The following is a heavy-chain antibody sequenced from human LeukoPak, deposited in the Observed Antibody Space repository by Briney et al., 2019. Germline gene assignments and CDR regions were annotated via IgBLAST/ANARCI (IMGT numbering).Heavy chain of an antibody. Sequence: PGGSLRLSCAASGFTFSSYAMSWVRQAPGKGLEWVSAISDSGGSTYYADSARGRFTISRDNSKNTMYLQMNSLRAEDTAVYYCAKEGGTYNTGWYWFDPWGRGTLVTVSS. D-gene: IGHD6-19*01. CDR3: AKEGGTYNTGWYWFDP. V-gene: IGHV3-23*01. CDR1: GFTFSSYA. CDR2: ISDSGGST. J-gene: IGHJ5*02.